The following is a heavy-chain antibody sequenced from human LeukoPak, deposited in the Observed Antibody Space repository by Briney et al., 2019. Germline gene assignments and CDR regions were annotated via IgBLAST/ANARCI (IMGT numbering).Heavy chain of an antibody. D-gene: IGHD3-22*01. J-gene: IGHJ6*03. CDR1: GGSISSYY. CDR3: ARGGHYYDSSGYYYDYYYYMDV. Sequence: PSETLSLTRTVSGGSISSYYWSWIRQPAGKVLEWIGRIYTSGSTNYNPSLKSRVTMSVDTSKNQFSLKLSSVTAADTAVYYCARGGHYYDSSGYYYDYYYYMDVWGKGTTVTISS. V-gene: IGHV4-4*07. CDR2: IYTSGST.